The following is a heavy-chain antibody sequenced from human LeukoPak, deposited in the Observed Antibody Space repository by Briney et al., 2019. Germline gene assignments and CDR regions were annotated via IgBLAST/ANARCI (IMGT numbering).Heavy chain of an antibody. J-gene: IGHJ3*02. V-gene: IGHV1-2*02. CDR1: GYTFTGYY. Sequence: GASVKVSCKASGYTFTGYYMHWVRQATGQGLEWMGWINPNSGSTNYAQKFQGRVTMTRDTSISTSYMELSRLRSDDTAVYYCARGGASDDAFDIWGQGTMVTVSS. D-gene: IGHD4/OR15-4a*01. CDR3: ARGGASDDAFDI. CDR2: INPNSGST.